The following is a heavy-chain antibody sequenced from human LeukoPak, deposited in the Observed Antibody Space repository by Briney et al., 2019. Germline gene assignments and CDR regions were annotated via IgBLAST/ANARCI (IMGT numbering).Heavy chain of an antibody. J-gene: IGHJ4*02. D-gene: IGHD1-14*01. V-gene: IGHV4-39*07. CDR3: ARNSGTSITD. CDR1: GGSISSSSYY. CDR2: IYYSGST. Sequence: PSETLSLTCTVSGGSISSSSYYWGWIRQPPGKGLEWIGSIYYSGSTYYNPSLKSRVTISVDTSKNQFSLKLSSVTAADTAVYYCARNSGTSITDWGQGTLVTVSS.